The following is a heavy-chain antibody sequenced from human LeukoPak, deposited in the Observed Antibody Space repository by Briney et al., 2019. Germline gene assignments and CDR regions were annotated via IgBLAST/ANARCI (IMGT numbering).Heavy chain of an antibody. D-gene: IGHD1-26*01. CDR2: IYYSGST. CDR3: ARVRWELPYNWFDP. J-gene: IGHJ5*02. CDR1: GGSISSYY. V-gene: IGHV4-59*01. Sequence: LETLSLTCTVSGGSISSYYWSWIRQPPGKGLEWIGYIYYSGSTNYNPSLKSRVTISVDTSKNQFSLKLSSVTAADTAVYYCARVRWELPYNWFDPWGQGTLVTVSS.